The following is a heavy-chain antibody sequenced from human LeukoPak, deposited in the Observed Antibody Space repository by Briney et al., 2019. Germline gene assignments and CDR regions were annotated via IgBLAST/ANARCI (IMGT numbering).Heavy chain of an antibody. CDR3: AKPSGSGVDY. V-gene: IGHV3-30*02. D-gene: IGHD1-26*01. CDR2: IRSDGYHT. J-gene: IGHJ4*02. CDR1: GFIFDTPD. Sequence: PGGSLRLSFGAAGFIFDTPDMHWVRQAPGKGLEWVAFIRSDGYHTYYADSVKGRFTITRDNSKNTLYLQMNSLRLEDMAVYYCAKPSGSGVDYWGRGTRVTVSS.